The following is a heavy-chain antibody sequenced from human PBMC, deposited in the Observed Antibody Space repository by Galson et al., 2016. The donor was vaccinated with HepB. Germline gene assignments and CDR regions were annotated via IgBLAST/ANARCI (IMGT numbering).Heavy chain of an antibody. D-gene: IGHD5-18*01. CDR2: ITSSGNTI. Sequence: SLRLSCAVSGFTFSDYYMSWIRQAPGKGLEWVSYITSSGNTIYYADSVKGRFTISRDNAKNSLHLQMNSLRAEDTAVYYCARAGNTYGPVLNWHFDLWGRGTLVTVSS. V-gene: IGHV3-11*01. CDR1: GFTFSDYY. CDR3: ARAGNTYGPVLNWHFDL. J-gene: IGHJ2*01.